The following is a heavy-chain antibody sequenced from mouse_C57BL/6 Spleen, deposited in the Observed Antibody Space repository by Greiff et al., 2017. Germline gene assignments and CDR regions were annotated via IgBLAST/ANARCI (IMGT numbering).Heavy chain of an antibody. J-gene: IGHJ1*03. V-gene: IGHV14-1*01. D-gene: IGHD2-1*01. Sequence: EVQLQESGAELVRPGASVKLSCTASGFNIKDYYMHWVKQRPEQGLEWIGRIDPEDGDTEYAPKFQGKATMTADTSSNTAYLQLSSLTSEDTAVYYCTNNYGNYGSNWYFDVWGTGTTVTVSS. CDR3: TNNYGNYGSNWYFDV. CDR2: IDPEDGDT. CDR1: GFNIKDYY.